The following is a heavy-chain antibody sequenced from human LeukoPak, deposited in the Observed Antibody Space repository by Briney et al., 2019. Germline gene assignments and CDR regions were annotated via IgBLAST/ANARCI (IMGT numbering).Heavy chain of an antibody. CDR1: GGSISSYY. CDR2: IYYSGST. CDR3: AGFYSTELQQLVRDAFDI. J-gene: IGHJ3*02. Sequence: PSETLSLTCTVSGGSISSYYWSWIRQPPGKGLEWIGYIYYSGSTNYNPSLKSRVTISVDTSKNQFSLKLSSVTAADTAVYYCAGFYSTELQQLVRDAFDIWGQGTMVTVSS. D-gene: IGHD6-13*01. V-gene: IGHV4-59*01.